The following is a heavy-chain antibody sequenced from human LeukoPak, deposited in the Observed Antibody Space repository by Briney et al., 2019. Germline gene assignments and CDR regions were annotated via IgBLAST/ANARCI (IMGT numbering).Heavy chain of an antibody. CDR3: ARPKV. CDR2: INHSGST. J-gene: IGHJ4*02. Sequence: SETLSLTCTVSGGSISSGSYYWSWIRQPPGKGLEWIGEINHSGSTNYNPSLKSRVTISVDTSKNQFSLKLSSVTAADTAVYYCARPKVWGQGTLVTVSS. V-gene: IGHV4-39*07. CDR1: GGSISSGSYY.